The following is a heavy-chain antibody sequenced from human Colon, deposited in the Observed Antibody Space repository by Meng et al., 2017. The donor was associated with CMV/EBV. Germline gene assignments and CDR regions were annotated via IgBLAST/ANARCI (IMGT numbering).Heavy chain of an antibody. CDR3: VRESWYFDF. J-gene: IGHJ4*02. CDR2: IYPQDGGT. Sequence: VPSETEVKKPGSSVTVPCKTSGSTFTANPLPWVRQAPGQGLEWMGWIYPQDGGTYFAQKFQDRVTLTRDTSITTAYMELSGLTSDDTAIYYCVRESWYFDFWGEGTLVTVSS. CDR1: GSTFTANP. D-gene: IGHD6-13*01. V-gene: IGHV1-2*02.